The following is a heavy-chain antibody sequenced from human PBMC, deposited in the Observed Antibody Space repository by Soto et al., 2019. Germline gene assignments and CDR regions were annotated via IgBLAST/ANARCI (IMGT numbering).Heavy chain of an antibody. CDR2: ISAYNGNT. J-gene: IGHJ6*02. V-gene: IGHV1-18*01. CDR3: ARDGYYYGMDV. CDR1: GYTCTNDA. Sequence: ASVKVSCKASGYTCTNDAISSKPQAPGQGLEWMGWISAYNGNTNYAQKLQGRVTMTTDTSTSTAYMELRSLRSDDTAVYYCARDGYYYGMDVWGQGTTVTVSS.